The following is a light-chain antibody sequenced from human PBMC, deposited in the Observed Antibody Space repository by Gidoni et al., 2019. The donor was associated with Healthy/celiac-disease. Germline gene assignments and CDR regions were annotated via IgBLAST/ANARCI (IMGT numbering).Light chain of an antibody. Sequence: DIVMTQSPDSLAVSLGETATITCKSSQSVLYSDNNNNYLACYQQKPGHPPKLLIYLASTRASGVPDRFSSGGSGTYFTLTISGLQAEDVAVYYFQQYYSTPPTFXPXTKVEIK. CDR1: QSVLYSDNNNNY. CDR3: QQYYSTPPT. J-gene: IGKJ3*01. CDR2: LAS. V-gene: IGKV4-1*01.